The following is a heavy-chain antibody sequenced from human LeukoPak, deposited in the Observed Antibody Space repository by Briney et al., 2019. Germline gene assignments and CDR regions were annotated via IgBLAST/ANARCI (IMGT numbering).Heavy chain of an antibody. J-gene: IGHJ4*02. CDR1: GYTRTELS. CDR3: ATGSYYYDSSGYPFDY. CDR2: FDPEDGET. Sequence: ASVKVSCKVSGYTRTELSMHWVRQAPGKGLEWMGGFDPEDGETIYAQKFQGRVTMTEDTSTDTAYMELSSLRSEDTAVYYCATGSYYYDSSGYPFDYWGQGTLVTVSS. V-gene: IGHV1-24*01. D-gene: IGHD3-22*01.